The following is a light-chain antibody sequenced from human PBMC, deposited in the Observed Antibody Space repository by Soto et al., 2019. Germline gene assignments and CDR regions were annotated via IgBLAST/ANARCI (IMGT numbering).Light chain of an antibody. J-gene: IGLJ3*02. CDR3: QSFDSSLTGWV. Sequence: QSVLAQPPSVSGAPGQRVTISCTGSSSNIGTNYDVHWYQQIPGTAPKLLIYGNSNRPSGVPDRFSASKSGSSASLAITGLQAEDEADYYGQSFDSSLTGWVFGGGTQLTVL. CDR2: GNS. CDR1: SSNIGTNYD. V-gene: IGLV1-40*01.